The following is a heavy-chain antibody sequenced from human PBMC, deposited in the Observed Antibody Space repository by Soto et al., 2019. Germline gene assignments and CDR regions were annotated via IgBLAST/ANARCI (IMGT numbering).Heavy chain of an antibody. CDR2: IFYRGDT. CDR3: VRYSDTSGALDY. V-gene: IGHV4-59*08. Sequence: PSETLSLTCTVSGGPINTYYWSWIRQPPGKGLEWIGYIFYRGDTNYNPSLRSRVTISVDTSKRQFSLNLSSVTAADTAVYYCVRYSDTSGALDYWGQGTLVTVSS. CDR1: GGPINTYY. J-gene: IGHJ4*02. D-gene: IGHD3-22*01.